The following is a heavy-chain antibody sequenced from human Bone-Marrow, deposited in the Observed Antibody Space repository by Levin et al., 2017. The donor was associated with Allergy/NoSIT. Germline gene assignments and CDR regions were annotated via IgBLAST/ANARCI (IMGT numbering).Heavy chain of an antibody. CDR1: GFTFSSYS. Sequence: GESLKISCAASGFTFSSYSMHWVRQAPGKGLEWVASISSSGSYIYYADSVKGRFSISRDNAKDSLYLQMDSLGAEDTAVYYCAREGYYYGSGNYYVNWFDPWGQGTLVTVSS. D-gene: IGHD3-10*01. J-gene: IGHJ5*02. CDR3: AREGYYYGSGNYYVNWFDP. CDR2: ISSSGSYI. V-gene: IGHV3-21*01.